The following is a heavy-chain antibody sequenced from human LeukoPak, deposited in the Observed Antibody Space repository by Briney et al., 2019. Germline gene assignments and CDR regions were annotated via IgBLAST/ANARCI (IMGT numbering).Heavy chain of an antibody. CDR2: ISGSGGGT. J-gene: IGHJ3*02. V-gene: IGHV3-23*01. CDR3: AKVEDIVATIDAFDI. CDR1: GFTFNSYA. D-gene: IGHD5-12*01. Sequence: PGGSLRLSCAASGFTFNSYAMTWVRQAPGKGLEWVSAISGSGGGTYFADSVKGRFTISRDNSKNTLYLQMNSLRAEDTAVYYCAKVEDIVATIDAFDIWGQGTMVTVSS.